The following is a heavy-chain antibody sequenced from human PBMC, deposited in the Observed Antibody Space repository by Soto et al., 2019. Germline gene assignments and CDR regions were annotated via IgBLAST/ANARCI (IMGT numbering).Heavy chain of an antibody. Sequence: GGSLRLSCSASGFTFSRYNMHWGRQAPGKGLEYVSAITKNGDSTYYADSVKGRFTISRDNSKNTLFLQVSSLSAEDTAMYYCLCNNLDDAFDVWGQGTRVTVSS. CDR2: ITKNGDST. V-gene: IGHV3-64D*08. CDR3: LCNNLDDAFDV. J-gene: IGHJ3*01. D-gene: IGHD1-1*01. CDR1: GFTFSRYN.